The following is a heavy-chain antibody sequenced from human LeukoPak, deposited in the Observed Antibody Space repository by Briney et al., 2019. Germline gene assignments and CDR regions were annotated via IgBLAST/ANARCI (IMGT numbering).Heavy chain of an antibody. Sequence: SETLSLTCAVSGGSISSYSWSWIRQPAGKGLEWIGRVYISGSTNYNPSLKSRVTMSVDTSKNQFSLKLSSVTAADTAVYYCARSRDGYNSVDYWGQGTLVTVSS. CDR2: VYISGST. V-gene: IGHV4-4*07. D-gene: IGHD5-24*01. J-gene: IGHJ4*02. CDR1: GGSISSYS. CDR3: ARSRDGYNSVDY.